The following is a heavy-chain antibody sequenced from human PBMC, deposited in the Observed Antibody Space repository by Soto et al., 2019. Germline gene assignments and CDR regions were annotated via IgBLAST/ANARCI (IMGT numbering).Heavy chain of an antibody. CDR1: GFTFSIYN. CDR3: ARDSTYTSGHSKSDY. J-gene: IGHJ4*02. Sequence: PGGSLRLSCAASGFTFSIYNMNWVRQAPGKGLEWVASISGSSSDMNYADSLKGRFTISRDNAKNSLYLQMNSLRAEDTAVYYCARDSTYTSGHSKSDYWGQGTLVTVSS. V-gene: IGHV3-21*01. CDR2: ISGSSSDM. D-gene: IGHD6-19*01.